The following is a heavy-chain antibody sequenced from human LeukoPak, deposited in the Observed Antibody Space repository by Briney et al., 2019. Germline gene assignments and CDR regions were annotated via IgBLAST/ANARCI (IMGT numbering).Heavy chain of an antibody. V-gene: IGHV1-69*04. Sequence: SVKVSCKASGYTFSSNGISWVRQAPGQGLEWMGRIIPILGIANYAQKFQGRVTITADKSTSTAYMELSSLRSEDTAVYYCARTYCTNGVCYSVYFDYWGQGTLVTVSS. CDR2: IIPILGIA. CDR1: GYTFSSNG. D-gene: IGHD2-8*01. J-gene: IGHJ4*02. CDR3: ARTYCTNGVCYSVYFDY.